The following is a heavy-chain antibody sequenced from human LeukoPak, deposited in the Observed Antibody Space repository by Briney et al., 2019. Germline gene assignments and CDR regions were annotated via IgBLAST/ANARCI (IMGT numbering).Heavy chain of an antibody. D-gene: IGHD6-19*01. CDR2: ISSSGSTI. J-gene: IGHJ1*01. CDR3: AKTISERQWLTHPSLAEYFQH. CDR1: GFTFSSYE. V-gene: IGHV3-48*03. Sequence: GGSLRLSCAASGFTFSSYEMNWVRQAPGKGLEWVSYISSSGSTIYYADSVKGRFTISRDNSKNTLYLQMNSLRAEDTAVYYCAKTISERQWLTHPSLAEYFQHWGQGTLVTVSS.